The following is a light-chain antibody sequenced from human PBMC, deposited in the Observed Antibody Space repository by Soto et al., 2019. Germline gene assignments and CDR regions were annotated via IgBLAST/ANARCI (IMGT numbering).Light chain of an antibody. J-gene: IGLJ2*01. Sequence: QSALTQPPSASGSPGQSVTISCTGTSSDVGGYNYVSWYQQHPGKAPKLMIYEVSKRPSGVPDRFSGSKSGNTASLTVSGLQAEDEADYYCSSYAGNNVVFGGETKLTVL. CDR1: SSDVGGYNY. V-gene: IGLV2-8*01. CDR2: EVS. CDR3: SSYAGNNVV.